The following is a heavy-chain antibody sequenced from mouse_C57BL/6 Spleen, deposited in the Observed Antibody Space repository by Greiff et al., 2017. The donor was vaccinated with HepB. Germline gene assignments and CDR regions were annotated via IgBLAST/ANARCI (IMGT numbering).Heavy chain of an antibody. Sequence: VHVKQSGPELVKPGASVKISCKASGYSFTGYYMHWVKQSHGNILDWIGYIYPYNGVSSYNQKFKGKATLTVDKSSSTAYMELRSLTSEDSAVYYCARYGSSLYYAMDYWGQGTSVTVSS. V-gene: IGHV1-31*01. CDR2: IYPYNGVS. D-gene: IGHD1-1*01. CDR3: ARYGSSLYYAMDY. CDR1: GYSFTGYY. J-gene: IGHJ4*01.